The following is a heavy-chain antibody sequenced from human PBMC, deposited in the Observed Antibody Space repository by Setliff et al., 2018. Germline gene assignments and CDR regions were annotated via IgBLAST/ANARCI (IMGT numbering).Heavy chain of an antibody. D-gene: IGHD2-15*01. CDR1: GYTFTRYG. Sequence: SVKVSCKASGYTFTRYGISWVRQAPGQGLEWMGGIIPIFGTANYAQKFQDRVTITRDTSANIAFMELSSLRSEDMAVYYCARSGGSNWQTKLDYWGQGTLVTVSS. J-gene: IGHJ4*02. V-gene: IGHV1-69*05. CDR2: IIPIFGTA. CDR3: ARSGGSNWQTKLDY.